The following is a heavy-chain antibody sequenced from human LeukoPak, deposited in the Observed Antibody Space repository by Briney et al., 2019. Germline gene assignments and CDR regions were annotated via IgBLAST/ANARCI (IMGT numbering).Heavy chain of an antibody. Sequence: PSETLSLTGTVSGDSISIYYWSWIRQPAGKGLAWIGRIYTSGSTNYNPSLKSRVTMSVDTSKNQFSLKLSSVTAADTAVYYCARGPTTVTRAFDYWGQGTLVTVSS. J-gene: IGHJ4*02. D-gene: IGHD4-11*01. CDR3: ARGPTTVTRAFDY. CDR1: GDSISIYY. V-gene: IGHV4-4*07. CDR2: IYTSGST.